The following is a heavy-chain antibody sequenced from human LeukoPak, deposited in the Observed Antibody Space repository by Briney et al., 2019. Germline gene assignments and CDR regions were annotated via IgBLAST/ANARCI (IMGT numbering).Heavy chain of an antibody. Sequence: GGSLRLSCAASGFTFSNAWMSWVRQAPGKGLEWVGRIKSKTDGGTTDYAAPVKGRFTISRDDSKNTLYLQMNSLKTEDTAVYYCTTERITMMVVVITDYWGQGTLVTVSS. CDR3: TTERITMMVVVITDY. V-gene: IGHV3-15*01. J-gene: IGHJ4*02. D-gene: IGHD3-22*01. CDR2: IKSKTDGGTT. CDR1: GFTFSNAW.